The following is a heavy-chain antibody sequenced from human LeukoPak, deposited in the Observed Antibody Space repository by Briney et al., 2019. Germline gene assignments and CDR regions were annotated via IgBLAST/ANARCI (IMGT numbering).Heavy chain of an antibody. CDR3: ARAWDFDY. CDR1: GFTFRSYW. V-gene: IGHV3-74*01. Sequence: GGSLRLSCAASGFTFRSYWMHWVRQAPGKGLVWVSRINRDGSSTSYADSVKGRFTISRDNAKNTLYLQMNSLRAEDTALYYCARAWDFDYWGQGTLVTVSS. CDR2: INRDGSST. D-gene: IGHD7-27*01. J-gene: IGHJ4*02.